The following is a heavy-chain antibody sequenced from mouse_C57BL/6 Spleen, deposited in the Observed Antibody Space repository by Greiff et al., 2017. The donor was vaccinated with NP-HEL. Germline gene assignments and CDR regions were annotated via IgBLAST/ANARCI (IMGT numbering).Heavy chain of an antibody. J-gene: IGHJ1*03. D-gene: IGHD1-1*01. CDR2: IRLKSDNYAT. CDR3: IITTDWYFDV. Sequence: DVKLQESGGGLVQPGGSMKLSCVASGFTFSNYWMNWVRQSPEKGLEWVAQIRLKSDNYATNYAESVKGRFTISRDDSKSSVYLQMNNLRAEDTGIYYCIITTDWYFDVWGTGTTVTVSS. CDR1: GFTFSNYW. V-gene: IGHV6-3*01.